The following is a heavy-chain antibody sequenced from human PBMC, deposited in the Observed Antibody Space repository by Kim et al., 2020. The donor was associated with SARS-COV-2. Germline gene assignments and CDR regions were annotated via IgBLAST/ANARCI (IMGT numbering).Heavy chain of an antibody. CDR3: AKVRARLLGYYYYGMDV. CDR2: ISGSGGST. V-gene: IGHV3-23*01. Sequence: GGSLRLSCAASGFTFSSYAMSWVRQAPGKGLEWVSAISGSGGSTYYADSVKGRFTIYRDNSKNTLYLQMNSLRAEDTAVYYCAKVRARLLGYYYYGMDVWGQGTTVTVSS. CDR1: GFTFSSYA. D-gene: IGHD2-8*02. J-gene: IGHJ6*02.